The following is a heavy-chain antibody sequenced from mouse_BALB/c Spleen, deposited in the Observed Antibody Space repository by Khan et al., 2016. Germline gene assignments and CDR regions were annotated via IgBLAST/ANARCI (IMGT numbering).Heavy chain of an antibody. CDR3: ARKYGSSYFDY. Sequence: EVQLQESGPGLVKPSQSLSLTCTVTGYSITSDYAWNWIRQFPGNKLEWMGYISYSGSTSYNPSLKSRISITRDTSKNKFFLQLNSVTTEDTATYYCARKYGSSYFDYGVQGTPLTVSS. V-gene: IGHV3-2*02. J-gene: IGHJ2*01. CDR2: ISYSGST. CDR1: GYSITSDYA. D-gene: IGHD1-1*01.